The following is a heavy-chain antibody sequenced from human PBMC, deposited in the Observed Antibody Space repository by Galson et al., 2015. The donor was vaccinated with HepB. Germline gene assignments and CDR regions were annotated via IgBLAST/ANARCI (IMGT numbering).Heavy chain of an antibody. J-gene: IGHJ3*02. CDR1: GCTLTELS. D-gene: IGHD3-22*01. V-gene: IGHV1-24*01. Sequence: SCKVSGCTLTELSMHWVRQAPGKGLEWMGGFDPEDGETIYAQKFQGRVTMTEDTSTDTAYMELSSLRSEDTAVYYCATASAYDSSGSDAFDIWGQGTMVTVSS. CDR2: FDPEDGET. CDR3: ATASAYDSSGSDAFDI.